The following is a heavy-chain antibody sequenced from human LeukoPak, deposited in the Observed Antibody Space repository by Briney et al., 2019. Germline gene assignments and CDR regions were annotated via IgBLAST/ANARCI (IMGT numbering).Heavy chain of an antibody. J-gene: IGHJ4*02. Sequence: SETLSLTCTVSGGSISSYYWAWIRQPPGKGLEWIGTVFRIGSSYYNPSLETRVTISVDTSKNQFSLKLTSVTAADTAVYYCARVIDVAAAGYFDSWGQGSQVTVSS. CDR2: VFRIGSS. D-gene: IGHD6-13*01. CDR3: ARVIDVAAAGYFDS. CDR1: GGSISSYY. V-gene: IGHV4-59*08.